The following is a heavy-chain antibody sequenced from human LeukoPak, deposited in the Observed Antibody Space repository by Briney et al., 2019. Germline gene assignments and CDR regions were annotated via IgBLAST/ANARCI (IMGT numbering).Heavy chain of an antibody. D-gene: IGHD6-6*01. CDR1: GYSISSGYY. Sequence: PSETLSLTCTVSGYSISSGYYWSWIRQPAGKGLEWIGRIYTSGSTNYNPSLKSRVTMSVDTSKNQFSLKLSSVTAADTAVYYCARGPLSSSYYFDYWGQGTLVTVSS. CDR2: IYTSGST. J-gene: IGHJ4*02. CDR3: ARGPLSSSYYFDY. V-gene: IGHV4-4*07.